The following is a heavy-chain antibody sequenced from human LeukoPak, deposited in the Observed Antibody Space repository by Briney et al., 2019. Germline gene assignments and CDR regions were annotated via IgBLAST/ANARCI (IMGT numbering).Heavy chain of an antibody. J-gene: IGHJ4*02. Sequence: SETLSLTCTVSGGSISSYYWSWIRQPPGKGLEWIGSIYYSGSTYYNPSLKSRVTISGDTSKNQFSLRLNSVTAADTAMYFCVKSGGYGLIDYWGQGTLVTVSS. CDR3: VKSGGYGLIDY. CDR2: IYYSGST. CDR1: GGSISSYY. V-gene: IGHV4-59*04. D-gene: IGHD1-26*01.